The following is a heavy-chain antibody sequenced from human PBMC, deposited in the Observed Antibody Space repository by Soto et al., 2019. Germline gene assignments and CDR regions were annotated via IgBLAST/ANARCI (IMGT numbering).Heavy chain of an antibody. J-gene: IGHJ6*02. CDR2: INHSGST. CDR1: GGSFSGYY. CDR3: ARGYYDFWSGYYRRYYYYGMDV. V-gene: IGHV4-34*01. D-gene: IGHD3-3*01. Sequence: SETLSLTCAVYGGSFSGYYWSWIRQPPGKGLEWIGEINHSGSTNYNPSLKSRVTISVDTSTNQFSLKLSSVTAADTAVYYCARGYYDFWSGYYRRYYYYGMDVWGQGTTVTVSS.